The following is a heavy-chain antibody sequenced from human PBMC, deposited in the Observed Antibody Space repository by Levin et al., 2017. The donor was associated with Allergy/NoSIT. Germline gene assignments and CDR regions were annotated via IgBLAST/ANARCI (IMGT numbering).Heavy chain of an antibody. J-gene: IGHJ4*02. CDR3: ARDYDYVPDY. V-gene: IGHV1-18*01. Sequence: SSLPVSCPASGSPFPRYGITWVRQAPGQGLEWMAWISASNGNTFYAQKFQGRVTLTTDTSTSIAYMELRSLRSDDTAVYYCARDYDYVPDYWGQGTLVTVSS. CDR2: ISASNGNT. CDR1: GSPFPRYG. D-gene: IGHD3-16*01.